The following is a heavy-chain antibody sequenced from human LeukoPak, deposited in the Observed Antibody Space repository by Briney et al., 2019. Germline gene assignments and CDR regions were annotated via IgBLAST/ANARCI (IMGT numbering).Heavy chain of an antibody. Sequence: ASVKVSCKASGYTFSDNYIHWVRQVPGQGLEWMGWINPNSGGTNYAQKFQGRVTMTRDTSISTAYMELSRLRSDDTAVYYCARGYYYDSSGYYYPVDYWGQGTLVTVSS. CDR2: INPNSGGT. CDR1: GYTFSDNY. V-gene: IGHV1-2*02. CDR3: ARGYYYDSSGYYYPVDY. J-gene: IGHJ4*02. D-gene: IGHD3-22*01.